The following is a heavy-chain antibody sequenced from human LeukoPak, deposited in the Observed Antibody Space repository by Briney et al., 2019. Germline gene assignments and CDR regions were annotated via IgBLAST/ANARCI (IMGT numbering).Heavy chain of an antibody. J-gene: IGHJ3*02. CDR3: AKDAFSYNGVYDAFDI. CDR2: IRYDGSNK. CDR1: GFTFSSYG. V-gene: IGHV3-30*02. Sequence: GGSLRLSCAASGFTFSSYGMHWVRQAPGKGLEWVAFIRYDGSNKYYADSVKGRFTIFRDNSKATLYLQMNSLEAEDTAIYYCAKDAFSYNGVYDAFDIWGQGTMVTVSS. D-gene: IGHD3-3*01.